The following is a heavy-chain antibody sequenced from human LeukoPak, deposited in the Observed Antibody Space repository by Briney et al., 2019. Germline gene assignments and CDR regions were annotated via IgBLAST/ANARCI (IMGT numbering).Heavy chain of an antibody. D-gene: IGHD6-13*01. CDR2: TYYRSKWYN. Sequence: SSQTLSLTCAISGDSVSSNSAAWNWIRQSPSRGLEWLGRTYYRSKWYNDYAVSVKSRITINPDTSKNQFSLQLNSVTPEDTAVYYYARMAIAPGGGGSSWYEAEYYYGMDVWGQGTTVTVSS. V-gene: IGHV6-1*01. CDR3: ARMAIAPGGGGSSWYEAEYYYGMDV. CDR1: GDSVSSNSAA. J-gene: IGHJ6*02.